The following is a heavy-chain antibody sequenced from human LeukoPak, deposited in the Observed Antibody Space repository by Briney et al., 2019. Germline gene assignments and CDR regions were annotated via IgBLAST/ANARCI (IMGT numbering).Heavy chain of an antibody. Sequence: GVSLRLSCSASGFMFSGYEMNWVRQAPGKGLEWFSYISSSGDTRFYADSVQGRFTISRDNAKNSLYLQMNSLRAEDTAIYYCARDYSGLSLGYWGQGTLVTVSS. CDR2: ISSSGDTR. V-gene: IGHV3-48*03. J-gene: IGHJ4*02. CDR3: ARDYSGLSLGY. CDR1: GFMFSGYE. D-gene: IGHD6-19*01.